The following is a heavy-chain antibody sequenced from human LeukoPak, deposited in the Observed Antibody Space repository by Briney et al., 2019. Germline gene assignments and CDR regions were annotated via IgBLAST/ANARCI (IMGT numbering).Heavy chain of an antibody. CDR2: IDPSGGGT. CDR1: GYTFTRNY. CDR3: ARLIGDYYDNSRSSYWHGHLDY. V-gene: IGHV1-46*01. J-gene: IGHJ4*02. Sequence: ASVKVSCKASGYTFTRNYINWLRQAPGQGLEWTGMIDPSGGGTAYAQKFQDRVTMTSDTSTSTVYMGLNSLRSEDTAVYYCARLIGDYYDNSRSSYWHGHLDYWGQGALVTVSS. D-gene: IGHD3-22*01.